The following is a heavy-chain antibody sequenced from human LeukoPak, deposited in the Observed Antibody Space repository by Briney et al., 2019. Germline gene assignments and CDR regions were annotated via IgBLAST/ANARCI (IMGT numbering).Heavy chain of an antibody. J-gene: IGHJ3*02. V-gene: IGHV4-34*01. Sequence: PSETLSLTCAVYGGSFSGYYWSWIRQPPGKGLEWIGEINHSGSTNYNPSLKSRVTISVDTSKNQFSLKLSSVTAADTAVYYCARASYTIFGVVRPDAFDIWGQGTMVTVSS. CDR2: INHSGST. CDR3: ARASYTIFGVVRPDAFDI. CDR1: GGSFSGYY. D-gene: IGHD3-3*01.